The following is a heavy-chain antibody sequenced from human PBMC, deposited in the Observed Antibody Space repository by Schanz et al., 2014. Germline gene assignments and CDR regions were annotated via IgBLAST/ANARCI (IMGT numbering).Heavy chain of an antibody. CDR1: GFTFSSYA. J-gene: IGHJ5*02. CDR2: MNESHSTI. Sequence: EVQLVASGGGLVQPGGSLRLSCTASGFTFSSYAMSWVRQARGKGLEWVSAMNESHSTIYYADSVRGRFTISRDNAENTLFLQMNSLRADDTAVYYCAKAADWPVTRFDPWGQGTRVTVSS. V-gene: IGHV3-23*04. CDR3: AKAADWPVTRFDP. D-gene: IGHD3-9*01.